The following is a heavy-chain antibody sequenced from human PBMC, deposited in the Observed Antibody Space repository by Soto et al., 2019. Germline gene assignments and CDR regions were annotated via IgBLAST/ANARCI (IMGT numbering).Heavy chain of an antibody. J-gene: IGHJ4*02. CDR3: ARDQGSIVVVPAAISYPDY. Sequence: GGSLRLSCAASGFTFSSYGMHWVRQAPGKGLEWVAVIWYDGSNKYYADSVKGRFTISRDNSKNTLYLQMNSLRAEDTAVYYCARDQGSIVVVPAAISYPDYWGQGTLVTVSS. CDR2: IWYDGSNK. D-gene: IGHD2-2*01. V-gene: IGHV3-33*01. CDR1: GFTFSSYG.